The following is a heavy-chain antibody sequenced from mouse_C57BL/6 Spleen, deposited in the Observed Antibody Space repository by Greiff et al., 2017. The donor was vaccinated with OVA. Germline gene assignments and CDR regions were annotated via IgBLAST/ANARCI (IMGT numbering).Heavy chain of an antibody. CDR1: GYTFTSYW. CDR2: IYPSDSET. V-gene: IGHV1-61*01. CDR3: ARKGANWDYFDY. D-gene: IGHD4-1*01. Sequence: VQLQQPGAELVRPGSSVKLSCKASGYTFTSYWMDWVKQRPGQGLEWIGNIYPSDSETHYNQKFKDKATLTVDKSSSTAYMQLSSLTSEDSAVYYCARKGANWDYFDYWGKGTTLTVSS. J-gene: IGHJ2*01.